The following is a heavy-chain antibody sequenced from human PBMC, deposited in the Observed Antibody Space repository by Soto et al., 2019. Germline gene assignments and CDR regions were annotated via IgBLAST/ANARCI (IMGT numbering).Heavy chain of an antibody. CDR3: ARGLGKLLIRRWYYYGMDV. CDR1: GGSISSGGYY. J-gene: IGHJ6*02. V-gene: IGHV4-31*03. D-gene: IGHD3-10*01. CDR2: IYYSGST. Sequence: SSETLSLTCTVSGGSISSGGYYWSWIRQHPGKGLEWIGYIYYSGSTYYNPSLKSRVTISVDTSKNQFSLKLSSVTAADTAVYYCARGLGKLLIRRWYYYGMDVWGQGTTVTVSS.